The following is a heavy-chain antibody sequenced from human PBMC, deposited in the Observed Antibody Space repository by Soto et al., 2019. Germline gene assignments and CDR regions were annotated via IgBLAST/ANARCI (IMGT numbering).Heavy chain of an antibody. D-gene: IGHD3-22*01. J-gene: IGHJ4*02. Sequence: SETLSLTCTVSGGSISSGGYYWSWIRQHPGKGLEWIGYIYYSGSTYYNPSLKSRVTISVDTSKNQFSLKLSSVTAADTAVYYCARRDRITMIDSPFRYWGQGTLVTVSS. CDR2: IYYSGST. CDR3: ARRDRITMIDSPFRY. V-gene: IGHV4-31*03. CDR1: GGSISSGGYY.